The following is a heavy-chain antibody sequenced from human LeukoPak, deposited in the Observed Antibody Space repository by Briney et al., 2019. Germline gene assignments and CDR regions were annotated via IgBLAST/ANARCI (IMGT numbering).Heavy chain of an antibody. J-gene: IGHJ4*02. CDR3: ARMGKYSQWLVREINFDY. CDR1: GGSLSSYY. V-gene: IGHV4-59*01. Sequence: SETLSLTCTVPGGSLSSYYWSWIRQPPGKGLEWSGHLYYSGSTNYYHSHKSRVTISVDTSKNQFSLKLSSVTAADTAVYYCARMGKYSQWLVREINFDYWGQGTLVTVSS. CDR2: LYYSGST. D-gene: IGHD6-19*01.